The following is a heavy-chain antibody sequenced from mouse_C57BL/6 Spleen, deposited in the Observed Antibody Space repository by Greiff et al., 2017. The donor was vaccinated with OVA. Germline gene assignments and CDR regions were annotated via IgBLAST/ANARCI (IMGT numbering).Heavy chain of an antibody. D-gene: IGHD1-1*01. Sequence: QVQLQQSGPELVKPGASVKISCKASGYSFTSYYIHWVKQRPGQGLEWIGWIYPGSGNTKYNEKFKGKATLTADTSSSTAYMQLSSLTSEDSAVYYCARRGPGLGYGSSYDFDYWGQGTTLTVSS. CDR3: ARRGPGLGYGSSYDFDY. V-gene: IGHV1-66*01. CDR1: GYSFTSYY. J-gene: IGHJ2*01. CDR2: IYPGSGNT.